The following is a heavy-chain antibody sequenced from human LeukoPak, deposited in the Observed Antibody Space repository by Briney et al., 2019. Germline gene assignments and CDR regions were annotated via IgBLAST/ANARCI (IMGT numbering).Heavy chain of an antibody. J-gene: IGHJ5*02. D-gene: IGHD3-9*01. CDR1: GFTFSSYS. Sequence: GGSLRLSCAASGFTFSSYSMNWVRQAPGKGLEWVSSISSSSSYIYYADSVKGRFTISRDNAKNSLYLQMNSLRAEDTAVYYCARSWGTYYDILTGYYRYNWLAPWGQGTLVTVSS. V-gene: IGHV3-21*01. CDR2: ISSSSSYI. CDR3: ARSWGTYYDILTGYYRYNWLAP.